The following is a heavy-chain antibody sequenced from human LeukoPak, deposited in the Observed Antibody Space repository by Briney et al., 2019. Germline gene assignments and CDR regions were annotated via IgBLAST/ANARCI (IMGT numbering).Heavy chain of an antibody. D-gene: IGHD3-16*01. V-gene: IGHV4-34*01. J-gene: IGHJ3*02. CDR3: ARGLYTFDI. CDR1: GGSLSDYY. CDR2: INHSGGT. Sequence: SETLSLTCAVYGGSLSDYYWSWIRQPPGKGLEWIGEINHSGGTNYNPSLKSRVTISVDTSKNQFSLKLSSVTAADTAVYYCARGLYTFDIWGQGTMVTVSS.